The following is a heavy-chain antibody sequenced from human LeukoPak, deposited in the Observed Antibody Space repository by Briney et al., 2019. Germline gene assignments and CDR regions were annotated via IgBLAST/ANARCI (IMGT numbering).Heavy chain of an antibody. D-gene: IGHD2-2*02. CDR2: IYPGDSDT. CDR1: GSRFTSYW. Sequence: GEPLKISCKGCGSRFTSYWIGWVRQMPGKGLEWMGIIYPGDSDTRYSPCFQGPVTISADKSISTAYLQWSSLKASDTAMYYCARLPAAILGGYYYYMDVWGKGTTVTVSS. J-gene: IGHJ6*03. CDR3: ARLPAAILGGYYYYMDV. V-gene: IGHV5-51*01.